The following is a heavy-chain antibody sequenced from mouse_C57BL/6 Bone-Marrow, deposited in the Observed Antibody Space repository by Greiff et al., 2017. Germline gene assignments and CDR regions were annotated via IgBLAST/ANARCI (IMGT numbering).Heavy chain of an antibody. Sequence: QVHVKQSGAELVRPGASVKLSCKASGYTFTDYYINWVRQRPGQGLEWIARIYPGSGNTYYNEKFKGKATLTAEKSSSTAYMQLSSLTSEDSAVYFCARSRAWFAYWGQGTLVTVSA. CDR2: IYPGSGNT. CDR1: GYTFTDYY. J-gene: IGHJ3*01. V-gene: IGHV1-76*01. CDR3: ARSRAWFAY.